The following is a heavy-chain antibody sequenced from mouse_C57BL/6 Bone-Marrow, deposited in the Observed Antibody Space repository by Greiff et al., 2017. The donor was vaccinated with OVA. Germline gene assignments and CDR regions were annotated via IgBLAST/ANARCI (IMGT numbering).Heavy chain of an antibody. Sequence: VKLVESGAELVRPGASVTLSCKASGYTFTDYEMHWVKQTPVHGLEWIGAIDPETGGTAYNQKFKGKAILTADKSSNTAYMELRSLTSEDSAVYYGTSSHGIYWYFDVWGTGTTVTVSS. CDR3: TSSHGIYWYFDV. D-gene: IGHD2-1*01. CDR2: IDPETGGT. V-gene: IGHV1-15*01. CDR1: GYTFTDYE. J-gene: IGHJ1*03.